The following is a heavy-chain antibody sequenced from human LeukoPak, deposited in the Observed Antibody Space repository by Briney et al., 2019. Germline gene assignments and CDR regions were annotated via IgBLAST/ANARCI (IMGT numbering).Heavy chain of an antibody. D-gene: IGHD6-13*01. CDR2: MSFDGSQ. Sequence: GGSLSLSCALSGRPFSSSIMHWVRRAPGKGLEWVAGMSFDGSQYYVESVKGRFTISRDNSGNTLYLQMNSLRVEDTAVYYCARGAGGSSSWSTIRYVDCWGQGTLVTVSS. V-gene: IGHV3-30*03. CDR1: GRPFSSSI. CDR3: ARGAGGSSSWSTIRYVDC. J-gene: IGHJ4*02.